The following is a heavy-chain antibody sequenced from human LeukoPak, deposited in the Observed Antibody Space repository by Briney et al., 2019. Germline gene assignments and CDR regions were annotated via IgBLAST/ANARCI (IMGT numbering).Heavy chain of an antibody. V-gene: IGHV4-39*01. CDR1: GDSISSRSYY. CDR3: ARALRYFVF. J-gene: IGHJ4*02. Sequence: SETLSLTCTVSGDSISSRSYYWGWLRQPPGKGLEWIGTISHSGSTDYNPSLKSRVTISVDTSKNQFSLKLSSVTAADTAVYYCARALRYFVFWGQGTQVTASS. CDR2: ISHSGST. D-gene: IGHD3-9*01.